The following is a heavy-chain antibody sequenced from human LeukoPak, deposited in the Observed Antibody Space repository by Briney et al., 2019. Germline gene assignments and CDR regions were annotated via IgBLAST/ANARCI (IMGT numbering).Heavy chain of an antibody. CDR3: AKGSGSYYY. Sequence: GGSLRLSCAASGFTFSSYSMNWVRQAPGKGLEWVSYISSSSSTMYYADSVKGRFAISRDNSKNTLYLQMNSLRAEDTAVYYCAKGSGSYYYWGQGTLVTVSS. J-gene: IGHJ4*02. CDR1: GFTFSSYS. V-gene: IGHV3-48*01. CDR2: ISSSSSTM. D-gene: IGHD3-10*01.